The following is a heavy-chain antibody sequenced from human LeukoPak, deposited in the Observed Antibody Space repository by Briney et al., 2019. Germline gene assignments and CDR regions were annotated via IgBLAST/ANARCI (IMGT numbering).Heavy chain of an antibody. V-gene: IGHV4-59*01. CDR2: IYYSGSS. Sequence: PSETLSLTCSVSGGSISSYYWSWIRQTPRKRLEWIGYIYYSGSSDYNPSLKRRATISVDTSKNQFSLKLSSLTAADPAVYYCARGEWSGLKDGFNIWGPGTMVTVSS. J-gene: IGHJ3*02. CDR1: GGSISSYY. CDR3: ARGEWSGLKDGFNI. D-gene: IGHD3-3*01.